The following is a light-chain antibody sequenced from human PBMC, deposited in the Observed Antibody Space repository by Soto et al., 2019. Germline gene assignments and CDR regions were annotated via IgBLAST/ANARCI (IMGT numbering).Light chain of an antibody. V-gene: IGLV1-40*01. CDR1: SSNIGAGYD. J-gene: IGLJ1*01. CDR2: GNS. Sequence: QSVLTQPPSVSGAPGQRVTISCTGSSSNIGAGYDVHWYQQLPGTAPKLLIYGNSNRPSGVPDRFSGSESGTSASLAITGLQAEDEADYDCQSYDSSLSVLYVFGTGTKLTVL. CDR3: QSYDSSLSVLYV.